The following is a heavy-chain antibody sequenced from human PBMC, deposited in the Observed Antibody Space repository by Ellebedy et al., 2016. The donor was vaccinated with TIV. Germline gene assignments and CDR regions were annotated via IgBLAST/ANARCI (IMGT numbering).Heavy chain of an antibody. J-gene: IGHJ6*02. D-gene: IGHD3-3*01. CDR1: GGTFSNYA. CDR2: IIPIVDIT. CDR3: ARIAFWSGYYKVVGYYYGMDV. Sequence: AASVKVSCKASGGTFSNYAISWVRQAPGQGPEWMGRIIPIVDITNYSQQFQGRVTMTTDTSTSTAYMELRSLRSDDTAVYYCARIAFWSGYYKVVGYYYGMDVWGQGTTVTVSS. V-gene: IGHV1-69*04.